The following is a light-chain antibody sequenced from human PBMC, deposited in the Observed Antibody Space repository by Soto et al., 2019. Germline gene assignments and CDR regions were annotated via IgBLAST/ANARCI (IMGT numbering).Light chain of an antibody. CDR2: EVT. J-gene: IGLJ2*01. Sequence: LTQPASVSGSPGQSITISFTGTSSHVCCYNYVSWYQQYPGKAPKVMIYEVTNRPSGASNRFSGSKSGNTASLTISGLQPEDEADYYCSSYTSSNTLIFGGGTKVTVL. CDR1: SSHVCCYNY. CDR3: SSYTSSNTLI. V-gene: IGLV2-14*01.